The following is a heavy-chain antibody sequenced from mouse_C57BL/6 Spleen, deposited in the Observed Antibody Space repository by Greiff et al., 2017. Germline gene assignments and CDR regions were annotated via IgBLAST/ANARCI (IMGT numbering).Heavy chain of an antibody. Sequence: QVQLQQPGAELVKPGASVKVSCKASGYTFTSYWMHWVKQRPGQGLEWIGRIHPSDSDTNYNQKFKGKATLTVDKSSSTAYMQLSSLTSEDAAVYYCALLLPVGRYFDYWGQGTTLTVSS. V-gene: IGHV1-74*01. CDR3: ALLLPVGRYFDY. CDR1: GYTFTSYW. D-gene: IGHD2-10*01. J-gene: IGHJ2*01. CDR2: IHPSDSDT.